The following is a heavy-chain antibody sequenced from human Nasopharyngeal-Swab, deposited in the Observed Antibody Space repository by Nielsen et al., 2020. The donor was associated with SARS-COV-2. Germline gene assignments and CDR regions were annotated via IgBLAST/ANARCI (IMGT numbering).Heavy chain of an antibody. CDR3: ARDLRHYDFWSGYYTGIYFQH. V-gene: IGHV3-30*03. D-gene: IGHD3-3*01. Sequence: VCQAPGKGLEWVAVISYDGSNKYYADSVKGRFTISRDNSKNTLYLQMNSLRAEDTAVYYCARDLRHYDFWSGYYTGIYFQHWGQGTLVTVSS. CDR2: ISYDGSNK. J-gene: IGHJ1*01.